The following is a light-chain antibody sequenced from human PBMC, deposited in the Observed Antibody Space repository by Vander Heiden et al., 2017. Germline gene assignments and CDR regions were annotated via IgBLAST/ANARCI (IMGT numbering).Light chain of an antibody. V-gene: IGKV3-20*01. Sequence: IVLTQSPGTLSLSPGERATLSCRASQSVSSSYLAWSRQKPGQAPRLLIYGATSRATGIPDRFSGSGSGTDFSLTISRLEPEDFAVYYCQQYYRSLWTFGQGTKVEIK. CDR2: GAT. J-gene: IGKJ1*01. CDR3: QQYYRSLWT. CDR1: QSVSSSY.